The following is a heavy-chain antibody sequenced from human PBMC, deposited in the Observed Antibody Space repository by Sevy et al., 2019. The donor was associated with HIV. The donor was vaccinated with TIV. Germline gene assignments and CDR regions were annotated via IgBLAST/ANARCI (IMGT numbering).Heavy chain of an antibody. Sequence: TSVKVSCKASGGTFSSYAISWVRQAPGQGLEWMGGIIPIFGTANYAQKFQGRVTITADESTSTAYMELSSLGSEDTAVYYCARERGATDAFDIWGQGTMVTVSS. V-gene: IGHV1-69*13. CDR1: GGTFSSYA. CDR3: ARERGATDAFDI. J-gene: IGHJ3*02. D-gene: IGHD1-26*01. CDR2: IIPIFGTA.